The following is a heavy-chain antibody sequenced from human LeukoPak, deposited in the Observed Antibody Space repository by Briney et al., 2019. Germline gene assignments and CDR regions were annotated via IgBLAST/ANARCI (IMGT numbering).Heavy chain of an antibody. J-gene: IGHJ4*02. V-gene: IGHV4-30-4*07. CDR2: IYYSGST. CDR3: AARTLSSGYGYDY. D-gene: IGHD3-22*01. CDR1: GGSISSGGYS. Sequence: SETLSLTCAVSGGSISSGGYSWRWIRQPPGKGLEWIGYIYYSGSTYYNPSLKSRVTISVDTSKNQFSLKLSSVTAADTAVYYCAARTLSSGYGYDYWGQGTLVTVSS.